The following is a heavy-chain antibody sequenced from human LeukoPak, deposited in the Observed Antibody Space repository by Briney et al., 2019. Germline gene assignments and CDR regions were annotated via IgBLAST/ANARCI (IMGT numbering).Heavy chain of an antibody. CDR1: GFTFSSYG. J-gene: IGHJ4*02. V-gene: IGHV3-33*01. CDR3: ARDPGDGGSGSPFDY. CDR2: IWYDGSNK. D-gene: IGHD3-10*01. Sequence: GRSLRLSCAASGFTFSSYGMHWVRQAPGKGLEWVAVIWYDGSNKYYADSVKGRFTISRDNSKNTLYLQMNSLRAEDTAVYYCARDPGDGGSGSPFDYWGQGTLVTVSS.